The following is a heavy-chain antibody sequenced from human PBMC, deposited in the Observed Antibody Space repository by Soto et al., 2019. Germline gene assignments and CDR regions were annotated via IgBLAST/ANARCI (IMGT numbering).Heavy chain of an antibody. J-gene: IGHJ4*02. D-gene: IGHD2-21*01. CDR3: ARCSGWRSYYFDY. Sequence: SETLSLTCTVSGGSISSSTYYGGWIPQPPGKGLEWIGSIYYSGSTYYNPSLKSRVTISVDTSKNQFSLKLSSVTDADTAVYYCARCSGWRSYYFDYWGQGTLVTVSS. CDR2: IYYSGST. CDR1: GGSISSSTYY. V-gene: IGHV4-39*01.